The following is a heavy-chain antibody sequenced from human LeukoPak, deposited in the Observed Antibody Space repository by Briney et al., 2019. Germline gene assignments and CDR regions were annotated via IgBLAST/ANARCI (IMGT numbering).Heavy chain of an antibody. Sequence: SETLSLTCTVSGGSISSSSYYWGWIRQPPGKGLEWIGSIYYSGSTYYNPSLKSRVTISVDTSKNQFSLKLSSVTAADTAVYYCARAGGTYLGYWYFDLWGRGTLVTVSS. V-gene: IGHV4-39*07. CDR3: ARAGGTYLGYWYFDL. J-gene: IGHJ2*01. CDR2: IYYSGST. D-gene: IGHD1-26*01. CDR1: GGSISSSSYY.